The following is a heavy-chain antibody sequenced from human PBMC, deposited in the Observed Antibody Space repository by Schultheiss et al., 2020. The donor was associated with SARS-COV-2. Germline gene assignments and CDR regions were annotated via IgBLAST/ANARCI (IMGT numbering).Heavy chain of an antibody. J-gene: IGHJ6*02. CDR2: IIPIFGTA. CDR3: ARDQTSAVAGYYYYYGMDV. D-gene: IGHD6-19*01. CDR1: GFTFSSYA. V-gene: IGHV1-69*01. Sequence: KISCAASGFTFSSYAISWVRQAPGQGLEWMGGIIPIFGTANYAQKFQGRVTITADESTSTAYMELSSLRSEDTAVYYCARDQTSAVAGYYYYYGMDVWGQGTTVTVSS.